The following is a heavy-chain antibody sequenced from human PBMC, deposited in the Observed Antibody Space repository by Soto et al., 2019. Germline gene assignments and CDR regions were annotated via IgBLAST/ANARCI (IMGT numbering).Heavy chain of an antibody. V-gene: IGHV3-21*01. Sequence: EVQLVESGGGLVKPGGSLRLSCAASGFTFNNYNMNWVRQAPGKGLEWVSSISSSSSYIYYADSVKGRFTISRDNAKNSLYLQMNSLRAEDTAVYYCGRVSREVAHDAFDIWGQGTMVTVSS. CDR3: GRVSREVAHDAFDI. J-gene: IGHJ3*02. CDR1: GFTFNNYN. CDR2: ISSSSSYI.